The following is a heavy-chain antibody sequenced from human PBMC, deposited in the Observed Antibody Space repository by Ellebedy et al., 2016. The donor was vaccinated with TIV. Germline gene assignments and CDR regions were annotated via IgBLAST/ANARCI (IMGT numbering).Heavy chain of an antibody. CDR1: GYSFISYG. D-gene: IGHD2-15*01. V-gene: IGHV1-18*01. Sequence: AASVKVSCKASGYSFISYGITWVRQARGRGLEWMGWVSAYNGKTNYAQNLQGRVTMTTDTSTTTAFMELRSLRSDDTGVYYCARFKFDCGGGPCYSTAFDIWGQGTVVTVSS. CDR3: ARFKFDCGGGPCYSTAFDI. J-gene: IGHJ3*02. CDR2: VSAYNGKT.